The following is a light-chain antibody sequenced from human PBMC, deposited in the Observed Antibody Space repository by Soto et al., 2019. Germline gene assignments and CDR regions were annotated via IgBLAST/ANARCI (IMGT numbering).Light chain of an antibody. CDR3: QQYKSVLWT. J-gene: IGKJ1*01. Sequence: DIQMTQAPSRLSASVGDRVTITCRASQSISNWLAWYQQKPGKAPKLLIYDASSLESGIPSRFSGSGSGTEFTLTISSLQPDDFATYYCQQYKSVLWTLGQGTKVDIK. V-gene: IGKV1-5*01. CDR1: QSISNW. CDR2: DAS.